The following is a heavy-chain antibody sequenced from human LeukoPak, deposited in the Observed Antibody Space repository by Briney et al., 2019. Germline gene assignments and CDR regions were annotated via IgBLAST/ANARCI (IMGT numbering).Heavy chain of an antibody. V-gene: IGHV1-3*01. CDR3: ARNLVGKTDFDY. J-gene: IGHJ4*02. D-gene: IGHD6-19*01. CDR1: GYTFTKYA. CDR2: INVGNGET. Sequence: ASVKVSCEASGYTFTKYAMHWVRQAPGQRLEWMGWINVGNGETKYSQKFQGRVTITWDTSASTVHMELIILRSEDTAVYYCARNLVGKTDFDYWGQGTLVTVSS.